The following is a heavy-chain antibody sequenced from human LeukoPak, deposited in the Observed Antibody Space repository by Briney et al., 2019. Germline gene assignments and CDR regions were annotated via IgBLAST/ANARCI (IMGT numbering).Heavy chain of an antibody. J-gene: IGHJ4*02. V-gene: IGHV4-4*02. CDR1: VGSMSSTKW. CDR3: ATSTVMNHYCFDY. CDR2: IYHSGST. D-gene: IGHD1-14*01. Sequence: SGTLSLTCAVSVGSMSSTKWWGWFRQPPGKALAWIGEIYHSGSTNYNPSLKSRITLSIDKSKNQFSLNLNSVTAADTAVYYCATSTVMNHYCFDYWAQGTLVTVSS.